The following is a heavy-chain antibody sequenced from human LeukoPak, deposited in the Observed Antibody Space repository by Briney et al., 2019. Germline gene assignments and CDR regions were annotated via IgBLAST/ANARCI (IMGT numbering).Heavy chain of an antibody. Sequence: SETLSLTCAVYGGSFSGYYWSWIRQPPGKGLEWIGEINHSGSTNYDPSLKSRVTISVDTSKNQFSLKLSSVTAADTAVYYCARGPNYYDSRRFDYWGQGTLVTVSS. CDR3: ARGPNYYDSRRFDY. D-gene: IGHD3-22*01. CDR1: GGSFSGYY. J-gene: IGHJ4*02. CDR2: INHSGST. V-gene: IGHV4-34*01.